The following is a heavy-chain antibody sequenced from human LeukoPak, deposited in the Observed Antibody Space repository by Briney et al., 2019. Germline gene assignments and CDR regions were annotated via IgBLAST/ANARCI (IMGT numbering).Heavy chain of an antibody. J-gene: IGHJ5*02. V-gene: IGHV5-51*01. CDR3: ARLIAVAGTGWFDP. D-gene: IGHD6-19*01. CDR1: GYSFTSYW. CDR2: ICPGDSDT. Sequence: PGESLKISCKGSGYSFTSYWIGWARQMPGKGLEWMGIICPGDSDTRYSPSFQGQVTISADKSISTAYLQWSSLKASDTAMYYCARLIAVAGTGWFDPWGQGTLVTVSS.